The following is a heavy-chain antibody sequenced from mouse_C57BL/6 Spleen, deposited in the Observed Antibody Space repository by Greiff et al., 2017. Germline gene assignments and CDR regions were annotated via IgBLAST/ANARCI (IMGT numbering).Heavy chain of an antibody. CDR3: ARPANWDEGDDY. J-gene: IGHJ2*01. D-gene: IGHD4-1*01. Sequence: QVQLKESGAELARPGASVKLSCKASGYTFTSYGISWVKQRTGQGLEWIGEIYPRSGNTYYNEKFKGKATLTADKSSSTAYMELRSLTSEDSAVYFCARPANWDEGDDYWGQGTTLTVSS. V-gene: IGHV1-81*01. CDR2: IYPRSGNT. CDR1: GYTFTSYG.